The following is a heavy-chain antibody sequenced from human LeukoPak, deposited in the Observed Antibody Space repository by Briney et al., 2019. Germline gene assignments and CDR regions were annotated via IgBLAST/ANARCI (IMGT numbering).Heavy chain of an antibody. D-gene: IGHD2-2*01. J-gene: IGHJ4*02. Sequence: GGSLRLSCAASGFTFGSYGMHWVRQAPGKGLEWVAFIRYDGSNKYYADSVKGRFTISRDNSKNTLYLQMNSLRAEDTAVYYCAKGFIVVVPAAFDYWGQGTLVTVSS. CDR3: AKGFIVVVPAAFDY. CDR2: IRYDGSNK. V-gene: IGHV3-30*02. CDR1: GFTFGSYG.